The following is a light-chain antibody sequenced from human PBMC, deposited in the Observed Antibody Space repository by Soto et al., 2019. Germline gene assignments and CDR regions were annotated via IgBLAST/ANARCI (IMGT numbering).Light chain of an antibody. CDR1: QSVSGW. V-gene: IGKV1-5*01. CDR2: GAS. J-gene: IGKJ1*01. Sequence: DIQMSQSPSTLSASVGDTVTVTCRASQSVSGWLAWYQQKPGKAPKLLIYGASSLESGVPSRFSGSGSGTEFTLTISSLQPDDFATYYCQQYNSYPWTFGQGTKVDIK. CDR3: QQYNSYPWT.